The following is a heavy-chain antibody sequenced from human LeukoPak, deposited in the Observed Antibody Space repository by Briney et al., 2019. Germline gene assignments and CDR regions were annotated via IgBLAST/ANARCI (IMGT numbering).Heavy chain of an antibody. CDR2: ISAYNGNT. V-gene: IGHV1-18*01. CDR3: AREGPGYSYGYDAFYI. Sequence: ASVKVSCKASGYTFTSYGISWVRQAPGQGLEWMGWISAYNGNTNYAQKLQGRVTMTTDTSTSTAYMELRSLRSDDTAVYYCAREGPGYSYGYDAFYIWGQGTMVTVSS. D-gene: IGHD5-18*01. CDR1: GYTFTSYG. J-gene: IGHJ3*02.